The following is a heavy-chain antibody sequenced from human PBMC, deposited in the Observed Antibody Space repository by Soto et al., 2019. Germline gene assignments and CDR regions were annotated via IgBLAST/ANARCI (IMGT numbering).Heavy chain of an antibody. CDR2: ISPIFGTP. J-gene: IGHJ4*02. V-gene: IGHV1-69*01. CDR3: ATVVMGIRPSPDH. D-gene: IGHD3-16*02. Sequence: QVQLVQSGAEVKKPGSSVTVSCKASGGTFSSYTISWVRQAPGQGLEWMAGISPIFGTPIYAQKFQDRVTITAERSTKTGNMGINKLTSEDTAVYYWATVVMGIRPSPDHWGQGNLVTISS. CDR1: GGTFSSYT.